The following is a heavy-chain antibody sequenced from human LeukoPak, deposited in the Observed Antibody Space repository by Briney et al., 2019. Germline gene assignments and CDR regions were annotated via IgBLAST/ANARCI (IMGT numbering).Heavy chain of an antibody. Sequence: GGSLRLSCAASGFTFNNYWMSWVSQAPGKGLEWVANINQDGSEKYYVDSVKGRFTISRDNAKNSLYLQMNSLRAEDTAVYYCARDSSQWLDYWGQGTLVTVSS. J-gene: IGHJ4*02. V-gene: IGHV3-7*03. D-gene: IGHD6-19*01. CDR1: GFTFNNYW. CDR2: INQDGSEK. CDR3: ARDSSQWLDY.